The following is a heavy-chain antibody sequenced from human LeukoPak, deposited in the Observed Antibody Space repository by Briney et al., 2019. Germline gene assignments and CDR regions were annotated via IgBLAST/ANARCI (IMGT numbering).Heavy chain of an antibody. Sequence: GGSLRLSCAASGFTFSSYEMNWVRQAPGKGLEWVANIKQDGSEKYYVDSVKGRFIISRDNAKNSLYLQMNSLRAEDTAVYYCARVGHSYGSVDYWGQGTLVTVSS. CDR2: IKQDGSEK. CDR3: ARVGHSYGSVDY. J-gene: IGHJ4*02. D-gene: IGHD5-18*01. V-gene: IGHV3-7*01. CDR1: GFTFSSYE.